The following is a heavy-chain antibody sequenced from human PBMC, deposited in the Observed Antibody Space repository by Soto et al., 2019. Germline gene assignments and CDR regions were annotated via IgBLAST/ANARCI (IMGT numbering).Heavy chain of an antibody. CDR2: IYSGGST. Sequence: GGSLRLSCAASGFTVSSNYMSWVRQAPGKGLEWVSVIYSGGSTYYADSVKGRFTISRDNSKNTLYLQMNSLRAEDTAVYYCARGDRDCSSTSCYGRRNYYYYMDVWGKGTTVTVSS. CDR3: ARGDRDCSSTSCYGRRNYYYYMDV. D-gene: IGHD2-2*01. J-gene: IGHJ6*03. V-gene: IGHV3-66*01. CDR1: GFTVSSNY.